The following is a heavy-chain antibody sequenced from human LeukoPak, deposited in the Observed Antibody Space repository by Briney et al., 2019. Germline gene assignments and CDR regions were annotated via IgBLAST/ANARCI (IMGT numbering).Heavy chain of an antibody. D-gene: IGHD3-3*01. V-gene: IGHV3-7*01. Sequence: GGSLRLSCAASGFTFNTFWMSWVRQAPGKGLEWVANIKQEGSEQYYVDSVKGRFTISRDNAKNTLSLQMHSLRVEDTAMYYCARDFLLFGVVVPNDFWGQGTMVAVSS. CDR1: GFTFNTFW. CDR3: ARDFLLFGVVVPNDF. CDR2: IKQEGSEQ. J-gene: IGHJ4*02.